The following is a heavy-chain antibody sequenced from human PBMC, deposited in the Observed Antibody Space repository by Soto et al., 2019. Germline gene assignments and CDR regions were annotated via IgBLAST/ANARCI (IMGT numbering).Heavy chain of an antibody. V-gene: IGHV3-30*03. CDR3: ARYSGKYQGPIDY. CDR2: ISYDGSNK. CDR1: GFTFSHYG. D-gene: IGHD1-26*01. Sequence: QVQLVESGGGVVQPGMSLRLSCAASGFTFSHYGIHWVRQAPGKGLEWLAVISYDGSNKHYADSVKGRFTVSRDNSKNTLYLQMNSLRAEDTAVSFCARYSGKYQGPIDYWGQGTLVTVSS. J-gene: IGHJ4*02.